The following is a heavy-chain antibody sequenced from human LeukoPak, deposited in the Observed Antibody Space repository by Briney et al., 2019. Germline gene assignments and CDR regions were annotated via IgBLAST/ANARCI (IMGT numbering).Heavy chain of an antibody. CDR3: ARAASPSGYYFLFDY. CDR2: IIPILGIA. V-gene: IGHV1-69*02. J-gene: IGHJ4*02. D-gene: IGHD3-22*01. Sequence: IIPILGIANYAQKFQGRVTITADKSTSTAYMELSSLRSEDTAVYYCARAASPSGYYFLFDYWGQGTLVTVSS.